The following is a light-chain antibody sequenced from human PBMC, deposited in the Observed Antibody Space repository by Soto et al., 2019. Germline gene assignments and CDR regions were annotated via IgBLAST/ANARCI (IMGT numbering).Light chain of an antibody. CDR1: QSISSW. Sequence: DIQMTQSPSTLSASVGDRVTITCRASQSISSWLAWYQQKPGKAPKLLIYKASSLESGVPSRFSGSGSGTEFTLTISSLQPDDFVTYYCQQYNSYPYTFGQGTKVDIK. J-gene: IGKJ2*01. CDR2: KAS. CDR3: QQYNSYPYT. V-gene: IGKV1-5*03.